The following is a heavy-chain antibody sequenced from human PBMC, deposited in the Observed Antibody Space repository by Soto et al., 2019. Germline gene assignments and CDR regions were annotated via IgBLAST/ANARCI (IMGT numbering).Heavy chain of an antibody. CDR3: ARGVTPIDY. CDR2: ISAYNGNT. Sequence: QVQLVQSGAEVKKPGASVKVSCKASGYTFTNFGIIWVRQAPGQGLVWMGWISAYNGNTNYAQNFQGRVTMTTDSSTSTAYMELRSLRSHDTAVYYCARGVTPIDYWGQGTLVTVSS. V-gene: IGHV1-18*01. J-gene: IGHJ4*02. D-gene: IGHD2-21*02. CDR1: GYTFTNFG.